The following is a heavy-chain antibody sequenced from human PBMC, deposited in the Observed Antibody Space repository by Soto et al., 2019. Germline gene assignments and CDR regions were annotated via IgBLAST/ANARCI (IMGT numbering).Heavy chain of an antibody. D-gene: IGHD3-22*01. J-gene: IGHJ4*02. CDR2: IYSGGST. CDR3: ARNYYDSSGGFDY. V-gene: IGHV3-53*01. Sequence: EVQLVESGGGLIQPGGSLRLSCAASGFTVSSNYMSWVRQAPGKGLEWVSVIYSGGSTYYADSVKGRFTISRDNYKNTLYLQMNSLRAEDTAVYYCARNYYDSSGGFDYWGQGTLVTVSS. CDR1: GFTVSSNY.